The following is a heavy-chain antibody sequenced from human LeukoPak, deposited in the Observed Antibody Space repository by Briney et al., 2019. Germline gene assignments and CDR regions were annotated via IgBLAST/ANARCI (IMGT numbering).Heavy chain of an antibody. Sequence: ASVKVSCKASGYTFTGYYMHWVRQAPGQGLEWMGWINPNSGGTNYAQKFQGRVTMTRDTSISTAYMELSRLRSDDTAVYYCARLYAAKQAFDIWGQGTMVTVSS. V-gene: IGHV1-2*02. J-gene: IGHJ3*02. D-gene: IGHD2-8*01. CDR1: GYTFTGYY. CDR3: ARLYAAKQAFDI. CDR2: INPNSGGT.